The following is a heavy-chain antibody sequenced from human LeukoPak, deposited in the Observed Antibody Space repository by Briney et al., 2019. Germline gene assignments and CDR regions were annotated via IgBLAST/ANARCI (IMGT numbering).Heavy chain of an antibody. CDR3: ARYRRIVGATDAFDI. D-gene: IGHD1-26*01. Sequence: SETLSLTCAVYGGSFSGYYWSWIRQPPGKGLEWIGEINHSGSTNYNPSLKSRVTISVDTSKNQFFLKLSSVTAADTAIYYCARYRRIVGATDAFDIWGQGTMVTVSS. V-gene: IGHV4-34*01. CDR1: GGSFSGYY. CDR2: INHSGST. J-gene: IGHJ3*02.